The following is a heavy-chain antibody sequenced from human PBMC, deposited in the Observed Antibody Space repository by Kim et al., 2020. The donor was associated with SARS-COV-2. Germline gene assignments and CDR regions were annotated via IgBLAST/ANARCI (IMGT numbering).Heavy chain of an antibody. D-gene: IGHD3-22*01. J-gene: IGHJ6*02. CDR2: IIPIFGAA. CDR1: GGTFRSYA. V-gene: IGHV1-69*13. CDR3: AGVGDSSGNYYGYDLDV. Sequence: SVKVSCKASGGTFRSYAISWVRQAPGQGLEWMGGIIPIFGAADSAQKFQGRVTVTADESMSIVYMQLSSLRSEDTAVYYCAGVGDSSGNYYGYDLDVWGQGTTVTVSS.